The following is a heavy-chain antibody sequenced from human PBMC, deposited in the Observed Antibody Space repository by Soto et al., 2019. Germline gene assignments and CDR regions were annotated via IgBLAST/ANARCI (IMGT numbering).Heavy chain of an antibody. CDR2: INPTGGST. D-gene: IGHD3-10*01. Sequence: QVQLVQSGAEVKKPGASVRVSCKASGDSFSSHYMHWVKQAPGQGLEWLGIINPTGGSTTYAQKFQGSVTLTAATDTKTVYVELRSLRSADTARYYCARSRTDYGGHLDLWGQGTLVSVSA. V-gene: IGHV1-46*01. J-gene: IGHJ5*02. CDR3: ARSRTDYGGHLDL. CDR1: GDSFSSHY.